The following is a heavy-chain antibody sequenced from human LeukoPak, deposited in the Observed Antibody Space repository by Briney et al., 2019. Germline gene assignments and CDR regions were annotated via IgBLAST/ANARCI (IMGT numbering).Heavy chain of an antibody. CDR1: GGTFSSYA. CDR2: IIPIFGTA. V-gene: IGHV1-69*05. Sequence: SVKVSCKASGGTFSSYAISWVRQAPGQGLEWMGGIIPIFGTANYAQKFQGRVTITTDESTSTAYMELSRLRSDDTAVYYCARSDILTGYYPLSAFDIWGQGTMVTVSS. CDR3: ARSDILTGYYPLSAFDI. D-gene: IGHD3-9*01. J-gene: IGHJ3*02.